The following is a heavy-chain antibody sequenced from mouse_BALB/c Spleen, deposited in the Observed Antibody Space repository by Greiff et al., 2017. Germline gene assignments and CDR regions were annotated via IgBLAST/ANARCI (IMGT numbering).Heavy chain of an antibody. Sequence: EVKVEESGGGLVQPGESLKLSCESNEYEFPSHDMSWVRKTPEKRLELVAAINSDGGSTYYPDTMERRFIISRDNTKKTLYLQMSSLRSEDTALYYCARQNGNYWYFDVWGAGTTVTVSS. CDR2: INSDGGST. J-gene: IGHJ1*01. CDR1: EYEFPSHD. CDR3: ARQNGNYWYFDV. V-gene: IGHV5-2*03. D-gene: IGHD2-1*01.